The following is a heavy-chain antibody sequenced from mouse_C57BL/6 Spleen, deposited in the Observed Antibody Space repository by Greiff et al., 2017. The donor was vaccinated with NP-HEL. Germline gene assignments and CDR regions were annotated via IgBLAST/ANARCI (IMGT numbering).Heavy chain of an antibody. CDR1: GYAFSSYW. CDR2: IYPGDGDT. V-gene: IGHV1-80*01. Sequence: VQLQQSGAELVKPGASVKISCKASGYAFSSYWMNWVKQRPGKGLEWIGQIYPGDGDTNYNGKFKGKATLTADKSSSTAYMQLSSLTSEDSAVYFCARALFYDGDTWFAYWGQGTLVTVSA. J-gene: IGHJ3*01. CDR3: ARALFYDGDTWFAY. D-gene: IGHD2-3*01.